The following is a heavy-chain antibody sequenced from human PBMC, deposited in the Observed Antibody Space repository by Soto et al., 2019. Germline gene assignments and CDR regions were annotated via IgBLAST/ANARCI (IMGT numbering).Heavy chain of an antibody. D-gene: IGHD3-10*01. CDR1: GFTFKNFA. CDR2: IGGSGSSA. V-gene: IGHV3-23*01. J-gene: IGHJ5*02. CDR3: AKDAVAYNGEWDWFYL. Sequence: EVQLLESGGGLVQPGGSLRLSCVASGFTFKNFAMTWVRQAPGKGMEWVSAIGGSGSSANYADSVKGRFTVSRDDSKSTPYLQMSGLRVDDTALYYCAKDAVAYNGEWDWFYLWGQGTLVTVSS.